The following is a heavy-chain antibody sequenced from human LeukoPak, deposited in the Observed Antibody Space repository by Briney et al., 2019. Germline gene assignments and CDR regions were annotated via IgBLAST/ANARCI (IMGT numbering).Heavy chain of an antibody. Sequence: GASVKVSCKASGYTFTSYDINWVRQATRQGLEWMGWMNPNSGNTGYAQKFQGRVTMTRNTSISTAYMELSSLRSEDTAVYYCARSRYCSSTSCYDAFDIWGQGTMVTVSS. V-gene: IGHV1-8*01. CDR2: MNPNSGNT. J-gene: IGHJ3*02. D-gene: IGHD2-2*01. CDR1: GYTFTSYD. CDR3: ARSRYCSSTSCYDAFDI.